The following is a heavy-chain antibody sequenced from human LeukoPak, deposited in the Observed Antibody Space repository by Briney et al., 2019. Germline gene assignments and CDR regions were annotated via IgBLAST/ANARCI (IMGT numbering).Heavy chain of an antibody. V-gene: IGHV3-23*01. J-gene: IGHJ4*02. Sequence: PGGSLRLSCAASVFTFSSYAMSWVRQAPGKGLEWVSAISGSGGGTYYADSVKDRFTISRDYSNNTLYLQMNSLRADDTAVYYCAKVASADAQARLNYWGQGTLVTVSS. D-gene: IGHD6-19*01. CDR3: AKVASADAQARLNY. CDR1: VFTFSSYA. CDR2: ISGSGGGT.